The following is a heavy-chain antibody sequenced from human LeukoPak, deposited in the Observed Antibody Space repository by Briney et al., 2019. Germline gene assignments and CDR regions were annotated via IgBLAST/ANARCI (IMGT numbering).Heavy chain of an antibody. CDR1: GGSISSHY. J-gene: IGHJ4*02. Sequence: SETLSLTCTVSGGSISSHYWSWIRQPPGKGLEWIGYIYYSGSTNYNPSLKSRVTISVDTSKNQFSLKLSSVTAADTAVYYCARAVVGANPFDYWGQGTLISVSS. D-gene: IGHD1-26*01. V-gene: IGHV4-59*11. CDR2: IYYSGST. CDR3: ARAVVGANPFDY.